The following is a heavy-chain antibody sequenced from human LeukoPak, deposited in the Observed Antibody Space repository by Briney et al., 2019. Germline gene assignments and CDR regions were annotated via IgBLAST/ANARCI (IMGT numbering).Heavy chain of an antibody. CDR2: ISGSGGST. V-gene: IGHV3-23*01. CDR3: AKDRPYYYDSSGLGAFDI. D-gene: IGHD3-22*01. Sequence: HPGGSLRLSCAASGFTFSSYAMSWVRQAPGKGLEWVSAISGSGGSTYYADSVKGRFTISRDNSKNTLYLQMNSLRAEDTAVYYCAKDRPYYYDSSGLGAFDIWGQGTMVTVSS. CDR1: GFTFSSYA. J-gene: IGHJ3*02.